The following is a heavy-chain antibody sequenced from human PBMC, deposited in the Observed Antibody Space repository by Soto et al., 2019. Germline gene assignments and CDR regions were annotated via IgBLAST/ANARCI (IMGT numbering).Heavy chain of an antibody. CDR2: IRGDGSRE. CDR1: GFTFGNYW. V-gene: IGHV3-7*05. Sequence: DVQLVESGGDLVQPGGSLRLSCAASGFTFGNYWMAWVRQAPGKGLEWVANIRGDGSREYYLDSVRGRLSVSRDNAKESLYLQMTGLSVEDTAVYYCALVVNYGDGTASYDVCDIWGQGTVVTVSS. J-gene: IGHJ3*02. CDR3: ALVVNYGDGTASYDVCDI. D-gene: IGHD4-17*01.